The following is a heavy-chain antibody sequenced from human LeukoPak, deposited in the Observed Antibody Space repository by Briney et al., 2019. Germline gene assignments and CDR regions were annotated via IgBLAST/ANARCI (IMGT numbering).Heavy chain of an antibody. CDR3: ARAGGRYSGYVDWFDP. Sequence: SQTLSLTCAVSGGSISRGGYAWSWIRQPPGKGLEWIGYIYHSGSTYYNPSLKSRVTISVDRSKNQFSLKLSSVTAADTAVYYCARAGGRYSGYVDWFDPWGQGTLVTVSS. CDR1: GGSISRGGYA. D-gene: IGHD5-12*01. J-gene: IGHJ5*02. CDR2: IYHSGST. V-gene: IGHV4-30-2*01.